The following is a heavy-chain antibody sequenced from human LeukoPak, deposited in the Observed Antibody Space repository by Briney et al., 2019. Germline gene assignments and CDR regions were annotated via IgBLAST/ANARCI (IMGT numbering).Heavy chain of an antibody. J-gene: IGHJ4*02. Sequence: GASVKVSCKASGGTFSSYAISWVRQAPGQGLEWMGGIIPIFGTANYAQKFQGRVTITADESTSTAYMELSSLRSEDTAVYYCAREEAISSLDYWGQGTLVTVSS. CDR1: GGTFSSYA. CDR3: AREEAISSLDY. D-gene: IGHD3-3*02. CDR2: IIPIFGTA. V-gene: IGHV1-69*13.